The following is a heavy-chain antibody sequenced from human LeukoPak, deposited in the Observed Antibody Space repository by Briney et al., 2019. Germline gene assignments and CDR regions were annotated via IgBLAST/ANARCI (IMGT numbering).Heavy chain of an antibody. D-gene: IGHD3-3*01. CDR1: GGSFSGYY. V-gene: IGHV4-34*01. CDR3: ARVIRVLRFLEWLKPNWFDP. Sequence: SETLSLTCAVYGGSFSGYYWSWIRQPPGKGLEWIGEINHSGSTNYNPSLKSRVTISVDTSKNQFSLELSSVTAADTAVYYCARVIRVLRFLEWLKPNWFDPWGQGTLVTVSS. J-gene: IGHJ5*02. CDR2: INHSGST.